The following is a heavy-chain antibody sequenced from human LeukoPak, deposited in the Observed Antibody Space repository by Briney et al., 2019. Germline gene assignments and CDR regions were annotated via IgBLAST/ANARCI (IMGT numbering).Heavy chain of an antibody. D-gene: IGHD3-22*01. CDR1: GFTFSSYW. V-gene: IGHV3-23*01. CDR2: ISTSGGST. CDR3: ANFVDSRGQDY. Sequence: PGGSPRLSCAASGFTFSSYWMSWVRQAPGKGLEWVAAISTSGGSTYYADSVQGRFTISRDNSKNTLFLQMNRLRGEDTAVYYCANFVDSRGQDYWGQGTVVTVSS. J-gene: IGHJ4*02.